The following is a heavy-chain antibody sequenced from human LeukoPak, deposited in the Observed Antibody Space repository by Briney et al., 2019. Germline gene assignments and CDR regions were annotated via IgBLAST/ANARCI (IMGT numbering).Heavy chain of an antibody. D-gene: IGHD6-13*01. V-gene: IGHV5-51*01. J-gene: IGHJ4*02. CDR2: IYPSDSDT. CDR1: GYTFTNYC. Sequence: GESLKISCKGSGYTFTNYCIAWERQMPGKGLEWMGIIYPSDSDTRYSPSFQGQVTISADKSISTAYLQWSSLKASDTAMYYCARPYSSSWWYFDYWGQGTLVTVSS. CDR3: ARPYSSSWWYFDY.